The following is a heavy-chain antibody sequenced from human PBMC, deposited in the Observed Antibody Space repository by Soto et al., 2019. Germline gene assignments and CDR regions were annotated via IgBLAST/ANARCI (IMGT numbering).Heavy chain of an antibody. CDR1: GFTFSDYY. CDR2: ISSSSSYT. CDR3: ARGYYDSSGYTGFDY. V-gene: IGHV3-11*06. D-gene: IGHD3-22*01. Sequence: VGSLRLSCAASGFTFSDYYMSWIRQAPGKGLEWVSYISSSSSYTNYADSVKGRSTISRDNAKNSLYLQMNSLRAEDTAVYYCARGYYDSSGYTGFDYWGQGTLVTVSS. J-gene: IGHJ4*02.